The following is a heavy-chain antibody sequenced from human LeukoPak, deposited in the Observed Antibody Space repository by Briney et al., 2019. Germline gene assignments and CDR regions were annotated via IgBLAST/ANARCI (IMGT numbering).Heavy chain of an antibody. Sequence: GASVKVSCKASGYTFTGYYMHWVRQAPGQGLEWMRRINPNSGGTNYAQKFQGRVTMTRDTSISTAYMELSRLRSEDTAVYYCARDRWLQSESYFDYWGQGTLVTVSS. CDR2: INPNSGGT. V-gene: IGHV1-2*06. J-gene: IGHJ4*02. D-gene: IGHD5-24*01. CDR3: ARDRWLQSESYFDY. CDR1: GYTFTGYY.